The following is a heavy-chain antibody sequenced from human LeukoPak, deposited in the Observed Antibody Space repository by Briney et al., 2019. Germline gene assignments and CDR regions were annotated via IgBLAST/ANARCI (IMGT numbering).Heavy chain of an antibody. J-gene: IGHJ4*02. CDR2: IIPIFGTA. CDR1: GGTFSSYA. CDR3: ARVDGGNTEDY. D-gene: IGHD4-23*01. Sequence: VASVKVSCKSSGGTFSSYAISWVRQTPGQGLDWMGSIIPIFGTANYARKFQGRVTITTDKSTSTAYMELSSLRSEDTGVYNCARVDGGNTEDYWGQGTLVTVSS. V-gene: IGHV1-69*05.